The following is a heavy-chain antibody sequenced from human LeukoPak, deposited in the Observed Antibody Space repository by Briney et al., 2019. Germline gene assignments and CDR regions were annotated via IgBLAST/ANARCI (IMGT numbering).Heavy chain of an antibody. CDR2: IKSTGDTT. D-gene: IGHD2-2*01. V-gene: IGHV1-46*01. Sequence: ASVQVSCKTSEYTFTSYHMHWVRQAPGQGLEWVAIIKSTGDTTVYAQKFQGRVTMTRDTSTSTVYMDLSSLSSEDTAVYYCVREDAHTYYFDFWGPGTLVTVSS. CDR3: VREDAHTYYFDF. CDR1: EYTFTSYH. J-gene: IGHJ4*02.